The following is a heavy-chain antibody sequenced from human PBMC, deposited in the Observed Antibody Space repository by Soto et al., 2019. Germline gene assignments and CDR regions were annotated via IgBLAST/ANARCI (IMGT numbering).Heavy chain of an antibody. D-gene: IGHD2-15*01. Sequence: GGTLRLSCTASGFTFGGFSFADYAVSWVRQAPGKGLEWIGFMRSKGYGGTTEYAASVKGRFIISRDDSKTIAYLQMNSLKLEDTAVYYCIGYFGGGRCLRYRPYWCQGTLVTVSS. V-gene: IGHV3-49*04. J-gene: IGHJ4*02. CDR2: MRSKGYGGTT. CDR1: GFTFGGFSFADYA. CDR3: IGYFGGGRCLRYRPY.